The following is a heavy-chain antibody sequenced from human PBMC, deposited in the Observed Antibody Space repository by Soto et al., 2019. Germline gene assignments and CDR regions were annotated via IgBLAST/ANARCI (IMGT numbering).Heavy chain of an antibody. J-gene: IGHJ4*02. V-gene: IGHV1-18*01. CDR2: ISPHKGDT. CDR1: GYTFSSIG. CDR3: ARDLDGSGSYYTNY. D-gene: IGHD3-10*01. Sequence: QVQLVQSGAEVKKPGASVTVSCKTSGYTFSSIGISWVRQAPGQGLEWMGWISPHKGDTYYTQRLQGRVTMTTDTSTNTAYMELRSLRSDDTAVYFCARDLDGSGSYYTNYWGQGTLVTVSS.